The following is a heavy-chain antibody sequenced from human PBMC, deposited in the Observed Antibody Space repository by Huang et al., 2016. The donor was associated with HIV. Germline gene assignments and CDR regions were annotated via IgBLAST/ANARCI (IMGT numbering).Heavy chain of an antibody. CDR2: IYYIVST. D-gene: IGHD3-10*01. V-gene: IGHV4-59*11. CDR3: ATGNYGSRWFDP. CDR1: GGSITSHY. J-gene: IGHJ5*02. Sequence: QVQLQESGPGLVKPSETLSLTCSVSGGSITSHYWNWIRQPPGKGLEWIGTIYYIVSTTYIPALKGRFPISRDTSKNQFFLRLRSVTAADTAIYYCATGNYGSRWFDPWGLGTLVTVSS.